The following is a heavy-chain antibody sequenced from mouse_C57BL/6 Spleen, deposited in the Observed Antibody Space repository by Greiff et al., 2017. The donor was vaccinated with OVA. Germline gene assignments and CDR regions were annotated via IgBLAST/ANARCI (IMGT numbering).Heavy chain of an antibody. V-gene: IGHV1-26*01. J-gene: IGHJ3*01. D-gene: IGHD2-4*01. CDR3: ARGGGLRRDAWFAY. CDR1: GYTFTDYY. Sequence: EVQLQQSGPELVKPGASVKISCKASGYTFTDYYMNWVKQSHGKSLEWIGDINTNNGGTSYNQKFKGKATLTVDKSSSTAYMELRSLTSEDSAVYYCARGGGLRRDAWFAYWGQGTLVTVSA. CDR2: INTNNGGT.